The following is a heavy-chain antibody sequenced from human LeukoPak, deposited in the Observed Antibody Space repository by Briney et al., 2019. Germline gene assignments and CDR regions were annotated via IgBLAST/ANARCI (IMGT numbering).Heavy chain of an antibody. V-gene: IGHV3-48*03. D-gene: IGHD4-23*01. J-gene: IGHJ4*02. CDR3: AGADYGGNWVDFDY. CDR2: ISSSGSTI. CDR1: GFTFSSYE. Sequence: GGSLRLSCAASGFTFSSYEMNWVRQAPGKGLEWVSYISSSGSTIYYADSVKGRFTISRDNAKNSLYLQMNSLRAEDTAVYYCAGADYGGNWVDFDYWGQGTLVTVSS.